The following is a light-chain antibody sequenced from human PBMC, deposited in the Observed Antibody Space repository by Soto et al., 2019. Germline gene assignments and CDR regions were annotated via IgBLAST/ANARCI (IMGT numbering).Light chain of an antibody. Sequence: EIVLTQSPGTLSLSPGERATLSCMASQSVSNNYLAWYQQKPGQAPRLLIYGASNRATGIPDRFSGSGSGTDFTLTISRLEPEDFAVYYCQQYGRSGTFGQGTKVDI. V-gene: IGKV3-20*01. CDR3: QQYGRSGT. J-gene: IGKJ1*01. CDR1: QSVSNNY. CDR2: GAS.